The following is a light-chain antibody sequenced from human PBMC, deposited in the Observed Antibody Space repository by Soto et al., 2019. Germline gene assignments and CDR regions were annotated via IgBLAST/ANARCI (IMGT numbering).Light chain of an antibody. CDR2: GAS. CDR1: QSVSSN. CDR3: QQYNNWPIT. J-gene: IGKJ5*01. Sequence: EIVLTQSPATLSLSPGEGATLSCRASQSVSSNLAWYQQKPGQAPRLLIYGASTRATGIPARFSGSGSGTEFTLTISSLQSEDFEIYYCQQYNNWPITFGQGTRLEI. V-gene: IGKV3-15*01.